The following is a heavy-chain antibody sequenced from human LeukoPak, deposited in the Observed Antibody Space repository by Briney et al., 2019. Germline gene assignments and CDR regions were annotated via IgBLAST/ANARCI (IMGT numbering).Heavy chain of an antibody. J-gene: IGHJ5*02. Sequence: SETLSLTCTVSGGSISSSSYYWGWIRQPPGKGLEWIGSIYYSGSTYYNPSLKSRVAISVDTSKNQFSLKLSSVTAADTAVYYCARDHGPLPGAGRWAPPKTWFDPWGQGTLVTVSS. V-gene: IGHV4-39*07. CDR3: ARDHGPLPGAGRWAPPKTWFDP. CDR1: GGSISSSSYY. CDR2: IYYSGST. D-gene: IGHD1-26*01.